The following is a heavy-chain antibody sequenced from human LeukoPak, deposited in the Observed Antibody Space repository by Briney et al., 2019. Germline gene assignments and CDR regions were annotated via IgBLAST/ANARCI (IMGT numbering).Heavy chain of an antibody. V-gene: IGHV1-18*01. CDR2: ISAKNGNR. CDR3: ARRIVGGHLGDY. D-gene: IGHD1-26*01. CDR1: GYTFTNYG. Sequence: GASVKVSCKASGYTFTNYGVSWVRQAPGQGLEWMGWISAKNGNRDYAQKLQGRVTMTADRSTSTAYMELRSLRSDDTAVYYCARRIVGGHLGDYWGQGTLVTVSS. J-gene: IGHJ4*02.